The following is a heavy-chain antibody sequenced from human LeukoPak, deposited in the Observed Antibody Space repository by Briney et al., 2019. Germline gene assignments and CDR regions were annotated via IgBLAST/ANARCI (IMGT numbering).Heavy chain of an antibody. J-gene: IGHJ6*02. Sequence: APVKVSCKASGYTFTGYYMHWVRQAPGQGFEWMAIINLSGGSTDYTQKFQGRVTMTRDTSTSTVYMELSSLRSEDTAVYYCVRHNHMDVWGQGTTVTVSS. V-gene: IGHV1-46*01. CDR2: INLSGGST. CDR3: VRHNHMDV. CDR1: GYTFTGYY.